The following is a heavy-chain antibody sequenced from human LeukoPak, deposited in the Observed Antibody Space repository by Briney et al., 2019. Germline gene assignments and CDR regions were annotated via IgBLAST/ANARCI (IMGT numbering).Heavy chain of an antibody. D-gene: IGHD3-22*01. CDR1: GYTFTGYY. J-gene: IGHJ4*02. V-gene: IGHV1-2*02. CDR2: INPNSGGT. Sequence: VASVKVSCKASGYTFTGYYMHWVRQAPGQGLEWMGWINPNSGGTNYAQKFQGRVTMTRDTSISTAYMELSRLRSDDTAVYYCARETTRITMIVVAKVERLFDYWGQGTLVTVSS. CDR3: ARETTRITMIVVAKVERLFDY.